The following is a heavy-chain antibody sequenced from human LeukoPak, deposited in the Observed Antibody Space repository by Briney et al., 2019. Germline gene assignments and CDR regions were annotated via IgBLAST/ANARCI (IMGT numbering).Heavy chain of an antibody. CDR1: GDSISGYY. V-gene: IGHV4-59*08. CDR2: IFHSGST. CDR3: ARLATYGDFSD. D-gene: IGHD4-17*01. J-gene: IGHJ4*02. Sequence: SETLSLTCTVSGDSISGYYWSWVRQPPGKGLEWIGYIFHSGSTKYNPSLESRVAISIDTSKNQFSLRLSSVTAADTAVYYCARLATYGDFSDWGQGTLVTVSS.